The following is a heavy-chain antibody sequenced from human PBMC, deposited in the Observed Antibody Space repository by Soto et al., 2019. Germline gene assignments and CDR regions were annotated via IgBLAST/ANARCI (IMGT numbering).Heavy chain of an antibody. CDR1: GFPLSTYC. Sequence: PGGSLRLSCAASGFPLSTYCXSCVRQAPGKGLEWVANIKEDGSEKYYGDSVKGRFTISRDNAKNSLYLRMNSLRAEDTAVYYCARERPASSTAFDIWGQGTMVTVSS. J-gene: IGHJ3*02. CDR3: ARERPASSTAFDI. V-gene: IGHV3-7*01. CDR2: IKEDGSEK.